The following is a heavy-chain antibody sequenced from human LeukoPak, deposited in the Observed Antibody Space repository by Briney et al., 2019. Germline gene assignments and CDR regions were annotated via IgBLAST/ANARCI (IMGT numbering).Heavy chain of an antibody. CDR3: ARLSGSSLYSYYYYFDV. CDR1: GGFINNYY. CDR2: VHYSESS. Sequence: SETLSLTCTVSGGFINNYYWSWIRQPPGKGLEYIGYVHYSESSDCNPSLKSRVTMALGTSKNQFSLKLTSVTAADTAMYYCARLSGSSLYSYYYYFDVWGKGTTVTVSS. J-gene: IGHJ6*03. V-gene: IGHV4-59*08. D-gene: IGHD1-26*01.